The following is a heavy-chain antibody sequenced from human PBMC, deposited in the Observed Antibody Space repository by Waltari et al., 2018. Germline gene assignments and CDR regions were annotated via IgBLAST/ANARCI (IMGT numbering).Heavy chain of an antibody. D-gene: IGHD2-21*02. CDR1: GFMFSRYS. CDR2: ISGDNSYT. Sequence: EVQLVESGGGLVQRGGSLRLSCVASGFMFSRYSMNWVRLAPGKGLGWVSSISGDNSYTYYSGSVKGRFTISRDNAKNSLFLQMNGLRDEDTAIYYCAKEGLGGDRQFDYWGQGTLVSVSS. CDR3: AKEGLGGDRQFDY. J-gene: IGHJ4*02. V-gene: IGHV3-21*06.